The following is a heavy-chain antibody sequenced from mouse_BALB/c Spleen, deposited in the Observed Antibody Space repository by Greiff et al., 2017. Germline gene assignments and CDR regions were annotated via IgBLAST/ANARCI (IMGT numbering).Heavy chain of an antibody. J-gene: IGHJ3*01. Sequence: EVHLVESGGGLVKPGGSLKLSCAASGFAFSSYDMSWVRQTPEKRLEWVAYISSGGGSTYYPDTVKGRFTISRDNAKNTLYLQMSSLKSEDTAMYYCARHERPLFAYWGQGTLVTVSA. CDR2: ISSGGGST. CDR1: GFAFSSYD. CDR3: ARHERPLFAY. V-gene: IGHV5-12-1*01.